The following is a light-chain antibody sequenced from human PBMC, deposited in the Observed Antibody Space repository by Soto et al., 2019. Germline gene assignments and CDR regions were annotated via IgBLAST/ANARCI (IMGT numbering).Light chain of an antibody. CDR3: QQYDNLPRYT. Sequence: DIQMTQSPSSLSASVGDRVTITCQASQDISNYLNWYQQKPGKAPKLLLYDASNLETGVPSRFSGSGSGTDLTFTISSLQPEDIATYYCQQYDNLPRYTFGQGTELEIK. CDR1: QDISNY. J-gene: IGKJ2*01. CDR2: DAS. V-gene: IGKV1-33*01.